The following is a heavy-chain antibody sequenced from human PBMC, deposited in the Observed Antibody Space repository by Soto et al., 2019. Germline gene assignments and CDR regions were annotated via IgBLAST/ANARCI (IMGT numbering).Heavy chain of an antibody. D-gene: IGHD6-19*01. CDR1: GFTFSSHA. CDR3: AKDKMEQWLVGGYYDY. Sequence: PVGSLRLSCAASGFTFSSHAMSWVRQAPGKGLEWVSSTIDSGGRSYHADSVRGRFTISRDNSKNTLYLQMNSLRADDTAIYYCAKDKMEQWLVGGYYDYWGQGALVTVSS. V-gene: IGHV3-23*01. J-gene: IGHJ4*02. CDR2: TIDSGGRS.